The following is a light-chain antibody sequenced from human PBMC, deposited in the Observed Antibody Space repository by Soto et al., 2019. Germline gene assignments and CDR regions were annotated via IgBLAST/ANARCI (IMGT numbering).Light chain of an antibody. CDR2: TNY. V-gene: IGLV1-44*01. J-gene: IGLJ1*01. CDR1: SSNIGTNP. CDR3: AAWDDSLNGHV. Sequence: QSVLTQPPSASGTPGQSVTISCSGSSSNIGTNPVNWYQQLPGTAPKLLIYTNYQRPSGVPDRFSGSKSGTSASLAISGLQSEDEADYYCAAWDDSLNGHVFGTGTKVTVL.